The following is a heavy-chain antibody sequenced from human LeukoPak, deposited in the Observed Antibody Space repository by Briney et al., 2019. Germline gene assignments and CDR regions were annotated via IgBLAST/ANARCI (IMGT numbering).Heavy chain of an antibody. CDR1: GGSISSSSYY. CDR3: ARYKSPGFDP. CDR2: IYYSGST. J-gene: IGHJ5*02. V-gene: IGHV4-39*07. D-gene: IGHD1-1*01. Sequence: SETLSLTCTVSGGSISSSSYYWGWIRQPPGKGLEWIGSIYYSGSTYYNPSLKSRVTISVDTSKNQFSLKLSSVTAADTAVYYCARYKSPGFDPWGQGTLVTVSS.